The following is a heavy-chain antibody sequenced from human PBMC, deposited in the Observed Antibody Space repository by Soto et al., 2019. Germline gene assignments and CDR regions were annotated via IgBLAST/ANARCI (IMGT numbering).Heavy chain of an antibody. Sequence: PGESLKISCKGSGYSFTSYWIGWVRQMPGKGLEWMGIIYPGDSDTRYSPSFQGQVTISADKSTSTAYLQWSSLKASDTAMYYCARLYSYGDLYNWFAPWGQGTLVTVSS. CDR3: ARLYSYGDLYNWFAP. J-gene: IGHJ5*02. CDR2: IYPGDSDT. CDR1: GYSFTSYW. D-gene: IGHD5-18*01. V-gene: IGHV5-51*01.